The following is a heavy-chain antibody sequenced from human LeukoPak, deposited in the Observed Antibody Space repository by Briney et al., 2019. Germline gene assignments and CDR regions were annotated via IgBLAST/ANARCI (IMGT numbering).Heavy chain of an antibody. J-gene: IGHJ6*02. Sequence: PGGSLRLSCAASGFTFSDSWMSWVRQAPGKGLEWVANMNQDGSAKDYVDSVKGRFTISRDNARTSLYLQMSSLRAEDTAVYYCATYTHWVAGDVWGQGTTVTVSS. D-gene: IGHD3-16*01. CDR1: GFTFSDSW. V-gene: IGHV3-7*01. CDR2: MNQDGSAK. CDR3: ATYTHWVAGDV.